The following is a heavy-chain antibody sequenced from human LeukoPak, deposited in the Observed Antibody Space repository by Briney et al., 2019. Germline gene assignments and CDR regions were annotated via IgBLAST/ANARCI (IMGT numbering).Heavy chain of an antibody. V-gene: IGHV3-53*01. CDR3: AKRSGYTYGYPDY. D-gene: IGHD5-18*01. CDR2: IYSGGST. J-gene: IGHJ4*02. Sequence: PGGSLRLSCAASGFTVSSNYMSWVRQAPGKGLEWVSLIYSGGSTYYADSVKGRFTISRDNSKNTLYMQMNSLRAEDTAVYYCAKRSGYTYGYPDYWGQGSLVIVSS. CDR1: GFTVSSNY.